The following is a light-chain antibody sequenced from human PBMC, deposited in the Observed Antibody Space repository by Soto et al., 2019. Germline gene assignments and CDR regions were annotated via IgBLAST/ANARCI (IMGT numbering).Light chain of an antibody. J-gene: IGLJ2*01. CDR1: ISDVGRYNL. Sequence: QSALTQPASVSGSPGQSITISCTGTISDVGRYNLVSWYQQHPDKAPKLIIYEDIERPSGVSHRFSCSTSGNTASLTIYGLQTEDEAKYFCCSYAGGASVVFGGGTKLTVL. V-gene: IGLV2-23*01. CDR2: EDI. CDR3: CSYAGGASVV.